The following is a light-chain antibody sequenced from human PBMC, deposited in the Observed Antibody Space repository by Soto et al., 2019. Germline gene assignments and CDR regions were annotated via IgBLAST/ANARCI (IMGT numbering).Light chain of an antibody. J-gene: IGKJ1*01. V-gene: IGKV1-8*01. CDR1: QGISSY. CDR3: QQYYSYPWK. Sequence: AIRMTQSPSSLSASTGDRVTITCRASQGISSYLAWYQQKPGKAPKLLIYAASTLQSGVPSRFSGSGSGTDFTLTISCLQSEEFATYYCQQYYSYPWKFGQGNKVEIK. CDR2: AAS.